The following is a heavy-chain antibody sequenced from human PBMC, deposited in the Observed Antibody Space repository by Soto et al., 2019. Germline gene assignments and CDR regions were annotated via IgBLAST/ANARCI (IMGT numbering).Heavy chain of an antibody. J-gene: IGHJ4*02. Sequence: ASVKVSCKASGGTFSSYAISWVRQAPGQGLEWMGGIIPIFGTANYAQKFQGRVTITADESTSTAYMELSSLRSEDTAVYYCARTEDIVATKVYGFDYWGQGTLVTVSS. D-gene: IGHD5-12*01. V-gene: IGHV1-69*13. CDR2: IIPIFGTA. CDR1: GGTFSSYA. CDR3: ARTEDIVATKVYGFDY.